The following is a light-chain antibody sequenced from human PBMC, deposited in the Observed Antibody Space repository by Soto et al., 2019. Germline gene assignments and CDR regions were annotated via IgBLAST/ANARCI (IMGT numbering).Light chain of an antibody. J-gene: IGKJ1*01. CDR2: AAS. CDR1: QGISNY. Sequence: DIQMTQSPSSLSASVGDRVTITCRASQGISNYLAWYQQKPGKVPKVLIYAASTLHSGVPSRFSGSGSGTDFTLTISSLQAEDVATYYCQKYNPAPRTFGQGTKVEIK. CDR3: QKYNPAPRT. V-gene: IGKV1-27*01.